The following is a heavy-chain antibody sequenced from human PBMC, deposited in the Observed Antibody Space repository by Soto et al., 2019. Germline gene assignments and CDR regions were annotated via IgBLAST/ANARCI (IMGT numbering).Heavy chain of an antibody. CDR2: ISSSSSYI. V-gene: IGHV3-21*01. CDR3: ARDPYSSSWYGVY. D-gene: IGHD6-13*01. Sequence: GGSLRLSCAASGFTFSSYSMNWVRQAPGKGLEWVSSISSSSSYIYYADSVKGRFTISRDNAKNSLYLQMNSLRAEDTAVYYCARDPYSSSWYGVYWGQGTLVTVSS. J-gene: IGHJ4*02. CDR1: GFTFSSYS.